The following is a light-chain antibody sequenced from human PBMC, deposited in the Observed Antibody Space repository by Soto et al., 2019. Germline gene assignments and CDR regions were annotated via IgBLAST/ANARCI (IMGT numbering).Light chain of an antibody. V-gene: IGKV1-6*01. CDR2: AAS. CDR1: QGIRND. Sequence: AIRMNQSASSLSASVRDRVTITCRASQGIRNDLGWYQQKPGKAPKLLIYAASSLQSGVPSRFSGSGSGTDFTLTISSLQPEDFATYYCLQDYNYPWTSGQGAKVDI. J-gene: IGKJ1*01. CDR3: LQDYNYPWT.